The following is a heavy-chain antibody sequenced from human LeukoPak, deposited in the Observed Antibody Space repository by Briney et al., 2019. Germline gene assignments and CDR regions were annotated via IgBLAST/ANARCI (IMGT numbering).Heavy chain of an antibody. Sequence: GASVKVSCKGSGYPFTKSGIAWVRQAPGQGLEWMGWISAYNGNTNYAQKLQDRVTMTTDTSTSTAYMELRSLRSDDTAVYYCARGSYLDYWGQGTLVTVSS. CDR1: GYPFTKSG. CDR2: ISAYNGNT. CDR3: ARGSYLDY. V-gene: IGHV1-18*01. J-gene: IGHJ4*02.